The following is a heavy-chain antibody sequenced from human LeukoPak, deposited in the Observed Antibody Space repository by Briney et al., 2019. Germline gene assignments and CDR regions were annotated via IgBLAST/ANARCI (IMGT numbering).Heavy chain of an antibody. CDR1: GFTFSSYA. V-gene: IGHV3-7*03. CDR2: IKQDGSEK. CDR3: ARESIYYYGSGSYIGY. D-gene: IGHD3-10*01. Sequence: GGSLRLSCAASGFTFSSYAMSWVRQAPGKGLEWVANIKQDGSEKYYVDSVKGRFTISRDNSKNTLYLQMNSLRAEDTAVYYCARESIYYYGSGSYIGYWGQGTPVTVSS. J-gene: IGHJ4*02.